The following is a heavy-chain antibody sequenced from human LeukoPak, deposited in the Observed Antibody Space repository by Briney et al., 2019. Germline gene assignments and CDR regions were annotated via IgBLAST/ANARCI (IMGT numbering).Heavy chain of an antibody. CDR3: ATTKRGYSGYEYP. CDR2: INHSGST. J-gene: IGHJ5*02. Sequence: SETLSLTCAVYGGSFSGYYWSWIRQPPGKGLEWIGEINHSGSTNYNPSLKSRVTISVDTSKNQFSLKLSSVTAADTAVYYCATTKRGYSGYEYPWGQGTLVTVSS. V-gene: IGHV4-34*01. D-gene: IGHD5-12*01. CDR1: GGSFSGYY.